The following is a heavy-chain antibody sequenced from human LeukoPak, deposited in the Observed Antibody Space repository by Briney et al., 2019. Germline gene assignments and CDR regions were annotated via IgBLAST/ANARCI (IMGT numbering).Heavy chain of an antibody. Sequence: PKASVNVSCKASGYTFTSYGISWVRQAPGQGLEWMGWISAYNGNTNYAQKLQGRVTMTTDTSTSTAYMELRSLRSDDTAVYYCAREGTTGTTLLAFDIWGQGTMVTVSS. CDR2: ISAYNGNT. CDR3: AREGTTGTTLLAFDI. CDR1: GYTFTSYG. J-gene: IGHJ3*02. V-gene: IGHV1-18*01. D-gene: IGHD1-1*01.